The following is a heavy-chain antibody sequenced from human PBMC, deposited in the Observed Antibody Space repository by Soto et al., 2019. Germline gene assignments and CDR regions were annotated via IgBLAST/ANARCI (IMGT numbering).Heavy chain of an antibody. CDR3: ATYCSGGSCYSRNWFDP. Sequence: SVPVSCKASGYTFTSYGIIWVRQAPRQGLEWMGGIIPIFGTANYAQKFQGRVTITADESTSTAYMELSSLRSEDTAVYYCATYCSGGSCYSRNWFDPWGQGTLVTVSS. CDR1: GYTFTSYG. J-gene: IGHJ5*02. CDR2: IIPIFGTA. V-gene: IGHV1-69*13. D-gene: IGHD2-15*01.